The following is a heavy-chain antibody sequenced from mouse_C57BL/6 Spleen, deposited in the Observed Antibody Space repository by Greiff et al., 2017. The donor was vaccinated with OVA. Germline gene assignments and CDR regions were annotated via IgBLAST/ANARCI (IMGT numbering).Heavy chain of an antibody. CDR3: TREGGSRGAMDY. D-gene: IGHD1-1*01. J-gene: IGHJ4*01. Sequence: DVMLVESGEGLVKPGGSLKLSCAASGFTFSSYAMSWVRQTPEKRLEWVAYISSGGDYIYYADTVKGRFTISRDNARNTLYLQMSSLKSEDTAMYYCTREGGSRGAMDYWGQGTSVTVSS. CDR2: ISSGGDYI. V-gene: IGHV5-9-1*02. CDR1: GFTFSSYA.